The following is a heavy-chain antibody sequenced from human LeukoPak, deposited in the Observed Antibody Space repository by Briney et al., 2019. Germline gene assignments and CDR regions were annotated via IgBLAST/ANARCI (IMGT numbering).Heavy chain of an antibody. Sequence: GGSLRLSCAASGFTFSSYAMSWVRQAPGKGLEWVSAISGSGGSTYYADSVKGRFTISRDNAKNTLYLQMNSLRVEDTAVYYCARYREIVGAIRDAFDIWGQGTMVTVSS. CDR3: ARYREIVGAIRDAFDI. CDR1: GFTFSSYA. J-gene: IGHJ3*02. D-gene: IGHD1-26*01. V-gene: IGHV3-23*01. CDR2: ISGSGGST.